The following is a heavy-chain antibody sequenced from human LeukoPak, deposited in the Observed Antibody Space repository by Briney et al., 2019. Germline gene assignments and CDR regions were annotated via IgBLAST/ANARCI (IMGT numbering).Heavy chain of an antibody. J-gene: IGHJ6*04. CDR2: ISSSGSTI. CDR3: ARRYQLETYGMDV. V-gene: IGHV3-48*03. CDR1: GFTFSSYA. Sequence: PGGSLRLSCAASGFTFSSYAMSWVRQAPGKGLEWVSYISSSGSTIYYADSVKGRFTISRDNAKNSLYLQMNSLRAEDTAVYYCARRYQLETYGMDVWGKGTTVTVSS. D-gene: IGHD2-2*01.